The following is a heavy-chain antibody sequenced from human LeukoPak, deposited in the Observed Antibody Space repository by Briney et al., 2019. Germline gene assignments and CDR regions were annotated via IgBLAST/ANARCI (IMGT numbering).Heavy chain of an antibody. CDR3: AKDGSEIFGVVIIPYYFDY. CDR2: ISGSGGST. J-gene: IGHJ4*02. Sequence: GGSLRLSCAASGFTFSSYAMSWVRQAPGKGLEWVSAISGSGGSTYYADSVKGRFTISRDNSKNALYLQMNSLRAEDTAVYYCAKDGSEIFGVVIIPYYFDYWGQGTLVTVSS. CDR1: GFTFSSYA. V-gene: IGHV3-23*01. D-gene: IGHD3-3*01.